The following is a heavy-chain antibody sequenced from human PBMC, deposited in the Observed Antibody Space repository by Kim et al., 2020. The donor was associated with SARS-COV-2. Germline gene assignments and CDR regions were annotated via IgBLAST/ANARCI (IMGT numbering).Heavy chain of an antibody. J-gene: IGHJ1*01. D-gene: IGHD6-13*01. V-gene: IGHV3-23*01. CDR3: AKLPGVAAVNDS. Sequence: GGSLRLSCAASGFTFSNYPMTWVRQAPGRGLEAVSAISVYGDSTYYTDSVRGRFTISRDNSNNTLYLQMTSLRTEDTAVYYCAKLPGVAAVNDSWGQGTLVTVSS. CDR1: GFTFSNYP. CDR2: ISVYGDST.